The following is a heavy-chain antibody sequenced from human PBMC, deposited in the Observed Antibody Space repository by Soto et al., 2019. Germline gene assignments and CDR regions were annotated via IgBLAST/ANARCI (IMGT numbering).Heavy chain of an antibody. CDR1: GFTFSDYG. D-gene: IGHD2-15*01. CDR2: ISYDGSDR. J-gene: IGHJ4*02. V-gene: IGHV3-30*03. CDR3: ARSTYCNGGSCYPQY. Sequence: LRLSCEGPGFTFSDYGFHWVRQAPGKGLEWVAMISYDGSDRYYRDSVQGRFTISRDDSKNTVFLQMNSLRTEDTAMYYCARSTYCNGGSCYPQYWGPGTLVTVSS.